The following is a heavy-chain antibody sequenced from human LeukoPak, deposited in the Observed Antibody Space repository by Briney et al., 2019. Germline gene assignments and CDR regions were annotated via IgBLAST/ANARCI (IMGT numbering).Heavy chain of an antibody. Sequence: SETLSLTCTVSGGSVGSGSYYWSWIRQPPGKGLEWIGYIDYSGSPNYNPSLKSRLAISVDTSKKQFSLKLSSVSAADTAVYYCARFNYFDSSDYFSYYYGMDVWGQGTTVTVSS. V-gene: IGHV4-61*01. D-gene: IGHD3-22*01. CDR1: GGSVGSGSYY. CDR2: IDYSGSP. CDR3: ARFNYFDSSDYFSYYYGMDV. J-gene: IGHJ6*02.